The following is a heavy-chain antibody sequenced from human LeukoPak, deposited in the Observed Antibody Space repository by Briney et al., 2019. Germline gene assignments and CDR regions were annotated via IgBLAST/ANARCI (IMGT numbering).Heavy chain of an antibody. CDR2: INHSGSN. CDR1: GFTVSSNY. Sequence: PGGSMRPACAASGFTVSSNYMSWVRQAPGKGLEWIGEINHSGSNNYNPSLRSRVTISVDTSKNQFSLKLGSVTAADTAVYYCAYWDTGMDDTGYSYGYYWGQGTLVTVSS. V-gene: IGHV4-34*08. CDR3: AYWDTGMDDTGYSYGYY. D-gene: IGHD5-18*01. J-gene: IGHJ4*02.